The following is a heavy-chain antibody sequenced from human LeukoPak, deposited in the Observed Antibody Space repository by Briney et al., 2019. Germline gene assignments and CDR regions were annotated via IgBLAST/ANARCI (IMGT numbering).Heavy chain of an antibody. Sequence: SETLSLTCTVSGGSISSYYWSWIRQPPGKGLEWIGYIYYSGSTNYNPSLKSRVTISVDTSKNQFSLKLSSVTAADTAVYYCARAVGHSYGIDYWGQGTLVTVSS. D-gene: IGHD5-18*01. J-gene: IGHJ4*02. CDR2: IYYSGST. CDR1: GGSISSYY. V-gene: IGHV4-59*01. CDR3: ARAVGHSYGIDY.